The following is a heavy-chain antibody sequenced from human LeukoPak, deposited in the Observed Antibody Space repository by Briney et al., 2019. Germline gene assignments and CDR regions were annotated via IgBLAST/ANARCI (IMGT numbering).Heavy chain of an antibody. J-gene: IGHJ4*02. V-gene: IGHV3-7*01. D-gene: IGHD3/OR15-3a*01. CDR2: IKLDGTQK. CDR3: TRDFWTDY. CDR1: GFTFSSYG. Sequence: GGSLRLSCAASGFTFSSYGMHWVRQAPGRGLEWVANIKLDGTQKNYIQSVRGRFTISRDNARNFLYLQLSSLRAEDTAVYYCTRDFWTDYWGQGTLVAVSS.